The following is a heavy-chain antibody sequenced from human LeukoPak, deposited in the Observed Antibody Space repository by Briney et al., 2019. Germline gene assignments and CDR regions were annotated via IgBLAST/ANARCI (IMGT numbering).Heavy chain of an antibody. D-gene: IGHD4-17*01. CDR1: GFTFGSYG. Sequence: GSLRLSCAASGFTFGSYGMHWVRRAPGKGLDWVAFVRYDGNNPYYSASVKGRFTISRDNSKNTVLLQMNNLRLEDAAVYYCARGSRYGDYPYYCDFWGQGTLVTVSS. CDR3: ARGSRYGDYPYYCDF. V-gene: IGHV3-30*02. CDR2: VRYDGNNP. J-gene: IGHJ4*02.